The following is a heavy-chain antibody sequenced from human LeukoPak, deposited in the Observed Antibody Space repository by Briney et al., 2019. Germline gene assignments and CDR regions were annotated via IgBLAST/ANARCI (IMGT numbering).Heavy chain of an antibody. CDR3: ARDPWGGDIVVVPAAIHDP. Sequence: GASVKVSCKASGYTFTSYYIHWVRQAPGQGLEWMGRINPNSGGTNFAQKFQGRVTMTRDTSISTAYMELSRLTSDDTAVYYCARDPWGGDIVVVPAAIHDPWGQGTLVTVSS. D-gene: IGHD2-2*01. V-gene: IGHV1-2*06. CDR1: GYTFTSYY. CDR2: INPNSGGT. J-gene: IGHJ5*02.